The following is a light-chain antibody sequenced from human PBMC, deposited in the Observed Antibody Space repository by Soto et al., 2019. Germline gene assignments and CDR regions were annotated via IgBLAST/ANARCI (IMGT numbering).Light chain of an antibody. CDR3: QQFHISRT. V-gene: IGKV3-20*01. Sequence: EIVLTQSPGTLSLSPGERATLSCRASQSVSSSYLAWYQLKPGQAPRLLFSGASSRATGIPDRFSGSGSGTDFTLTITGLEPEDFAVYYCQQFHISRTFGQGTKVDIK. CDR1: QSVSSSY. CDR2: GAS. J-gene: IGKJ1*01.